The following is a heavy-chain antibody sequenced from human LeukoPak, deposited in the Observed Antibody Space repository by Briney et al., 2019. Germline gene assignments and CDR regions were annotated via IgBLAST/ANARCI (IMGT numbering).Heavy chain of an antibody. D-gene: IGHD3-3*01. V-gene: IGHV3-74*01. CDR1: GFTFSYYW. J-gene: IGHJ4*02. CDR2: INTDGSGT. CDR3: ARDLLEWYFDY. Sequence: PGGSLRLSCAASGFTFSYYWMHWVRQAPGKGLVWVSRINTDGSGTSYADSVKGRFTISRDNSKNTLYLQMNSLRAEDTAVYYCARDLLEWYFDYWGQGTLVTVSS.